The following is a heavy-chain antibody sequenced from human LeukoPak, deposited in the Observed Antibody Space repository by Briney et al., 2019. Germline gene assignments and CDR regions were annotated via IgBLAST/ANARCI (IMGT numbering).Heavy chain of an antibody. V-gene: IGHV3-20*04. J-gene: IGHJ4*02. CDR2: ITWNGAST. Sequence: GGSLRLSCAASGFTFDDYGMNWVRQAPGKGLEWVSGITWNGASTGYTDSVRGRFTISRDNAKNSIYLQMNSLRVEDTAVYYCAKVIVGGGDDYWGQGTLVIVST. CDR3: AKVIVGGGDDY. D-gene: IGHD2-21*02. CDR1: GFTFDDYG.